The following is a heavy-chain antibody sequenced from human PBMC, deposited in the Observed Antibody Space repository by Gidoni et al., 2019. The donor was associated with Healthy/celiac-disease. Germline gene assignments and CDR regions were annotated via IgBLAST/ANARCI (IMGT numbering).Heavy chain of an antibody. Sequence: QVQLVESGGGVVQPGRSLRLSCAASGFTFSSYGMHWVRQAPGKGLEWVAVISYDGSNKYYADSVKGRFTISRDNSKNTLYLQMNSLRAEDTAVYYCAKARGGLWYYYYYYGMDVWGQGTTVTVSS. D-gene: IGHD5-18*01. V-gene: IGHV3-30*18. CDR3: AKARGGLWYYYYYYGMDV. J-gene: IGHJ6*02. CDR2: ISYDGSNK. CDR1: GFTFSSYG.